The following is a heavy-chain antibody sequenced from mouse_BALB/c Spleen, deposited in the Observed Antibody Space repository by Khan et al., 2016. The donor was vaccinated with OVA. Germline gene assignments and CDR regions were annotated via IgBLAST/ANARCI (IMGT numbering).Heavy chain of an antibody. V-gene: IGHV2-9*02. J-gene: IGHJ4*01. CDR1: GFSLTSYG. CDR3: ARFYDPYYAMDY. D-gene: IGHD2-3*01. CDR2: IWAGGST. Sequence: QVQLKESGPGLVAPSQSLSITCTVSGFSLTSYGVNWVRQPSGKGLEWLGVIWAGGSTNYNSALMSRLSISKDNSKSQVFLKMNSLQTDDTAMYYCARFYDPYYAMDYWGQGTSVTVSS.